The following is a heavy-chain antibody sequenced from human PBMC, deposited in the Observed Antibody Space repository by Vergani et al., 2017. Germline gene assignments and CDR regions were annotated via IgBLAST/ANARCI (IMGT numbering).Heavy chain of an antibody. CDR2: ISSSGSTI. V-gene: IGHV3-48*01. Sequence: VELVESGGGVVQPGRSLRLSCAVSGFTFSAYGMHWVRQAPGKGLEWVSYISSSGSTIYYADSVKGRFTISRDNSKNTLYLQMNSLRAEDTAVYYCAKGVEAYCGGDCYSPFDYWGQGTLVTVSS. CDR3: AKGVEAYCGGDCYSPFDY. CDR1: GFTFSAYG. J-gene: IGHJ4*02. D-gene: IGHD2-21*02.